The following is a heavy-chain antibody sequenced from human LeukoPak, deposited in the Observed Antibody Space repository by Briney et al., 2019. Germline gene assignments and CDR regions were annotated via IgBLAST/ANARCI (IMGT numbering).Heavy chain of an antibody. D-gene: IGHD3/OR15-3a*01. CDR2: MNQFGTEI. CDR3: ARGTYYYEF. V-gene: IGHV3-7*04. CDR1: KFTFSDYY. J-gene: IGHJ4*02. Sequence: SGGSLRLSCAASKFTFSDYYMTWVRQAPGKGPEWVAYMNQFGTEIKYLDSVKGRFTISRDNAKNSLYLWMTSLTADDTAVYYRARGTYYYEFWGQGTLVIVSS.